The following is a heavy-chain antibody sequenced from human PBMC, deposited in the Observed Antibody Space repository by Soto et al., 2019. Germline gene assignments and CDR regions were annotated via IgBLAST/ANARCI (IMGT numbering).Heavy chain of an antibody. D-gene: IGHD3-16*02. J-gene: IGHJ5*02. Sequence: QVQLVQSGAEGKKPGSSVKVSCKASGGTFSSYAISWVRQAPGQGLEWMGGIIPIFGTANYAQKFQGRVTITADESTRTAYMELSSLRSEDTAVYYCARESEYYDYVWGSYRPRWFDPWGQGPLVTVSS. CDR3: ARESEYYDYVWGSYRPRWFDP. CDR1: GGTFSSYA. CDR2: IIPIFGTA. V-gene: IGHV1-69*01.